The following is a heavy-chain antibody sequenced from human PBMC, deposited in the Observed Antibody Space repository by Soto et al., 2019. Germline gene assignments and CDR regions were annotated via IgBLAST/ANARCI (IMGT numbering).Heavy chain of an antibody. V-gene: IGHV1-3*05. D-gene: IGHD6-13*01. CDR2: INAGNGNT. Sequence: QFQLVQSGAEEKKPGASVKVSCKAPGYTFTSHAMHWVRQAPGQRPEWMGWINAGNGNTKYSQTFQGRVAITTDTSATTAYRGLSSLGSEDTAVYYCARDGIAAAGTSWFDPWGQGTLVTVSS. J-gene: IGHJ5*02. CDR1: GYTFTSHA. CDR3: ARDGIAAAGTSWFDP.